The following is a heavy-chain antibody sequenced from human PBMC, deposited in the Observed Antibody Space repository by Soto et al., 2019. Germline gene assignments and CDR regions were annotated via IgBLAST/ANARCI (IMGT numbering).Heavy chain of an antibody. CDR3: ARGNHYYGMDV. J-gene: IGHJ6*02. CDR1: GGSFTDYY. CDR2: ISHSGAT. V-gene: IGHV4-34*01. Sequence: SDTLYLTCAVYGGSFTDYYWTWIRQPPGKGLEWIGEISHSGATNYNPSLKSRVTISEDTSKNQVSLKVTSVTAADTAVFYCARGNHYYGMDVWGQGTTVTVS.